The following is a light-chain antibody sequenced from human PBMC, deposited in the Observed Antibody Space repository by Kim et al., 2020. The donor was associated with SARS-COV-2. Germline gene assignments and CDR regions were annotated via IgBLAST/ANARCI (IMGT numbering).Light chain of an antibody. V-gene: IGKV3-20*01. CDR1: QSVGSNF. Sequence: EIVLTQSPGTLSLPPGERATLSCRASQSVGSNFLAWYQQKPGQAPRLLIYSSSSRATGIPDRFSGSGSGADFTLTISRLEAEDFAMYYCQQYYDSPGTFGPETKVEIK. CDR2: SSS. CDR3: QQYYDSPGT. J-gene: IGKJ1*01.